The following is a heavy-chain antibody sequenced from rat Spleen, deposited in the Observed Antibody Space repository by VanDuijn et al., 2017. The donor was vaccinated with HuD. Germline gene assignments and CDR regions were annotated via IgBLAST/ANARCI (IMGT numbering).Heavy chain of an antibody. D-gene: IGHD1-11*01. CDR2: ISYEGSST. Sequence: EVQLVESGGGLVQPGRSMKLSCAASGFTFSDYYMAWVRQAPKKGLEWVASISYEGSSTYYGDSVKGRFTISRDNAKSTLYLQMDSLRSEDTATYYCAIERREGGYLYFDCWGQGVLVTVSS. J-gene: IGHJ2*01. CDR1: GFTFSDYY. V-gene: IGHV5-22*01. CDR3: AIERREGGYLYFDC.